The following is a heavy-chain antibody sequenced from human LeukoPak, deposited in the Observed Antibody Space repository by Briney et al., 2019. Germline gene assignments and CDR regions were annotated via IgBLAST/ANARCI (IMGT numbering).Heavy chain of an antibody. J-gene: IGHJ4*02. CDR1: GFTFSSYA. Sequence: GGSLRLSCAASGFTFSSYAMSWVRQAPGKGLEWVSGISGSGGRTYYADSVKGRFTISRDNSKNTLYLEMNSLRAEDTAVYYCAKDSGSGVTMSIWGQWGQGTLVTVSS. D-gene: IGHD3-22*01. CDR2: ISGSGGRT. V-gene: IGHV3-23*01. CDR3: AKDSGSGVTMSIWGQ.